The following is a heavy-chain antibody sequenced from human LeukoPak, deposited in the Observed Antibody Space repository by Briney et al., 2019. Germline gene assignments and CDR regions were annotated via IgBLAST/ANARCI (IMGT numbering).Heavy chain of an antibody. CDR3: AIAAAALAGEWFDP. CDR1: GGSISSYY. D-gene: IGHD6-13*01. Sequence: SETLSLTCTVSGGSISSYYWSWIRQPPGKGLEWIGYIYYSGSTNYNPSLKSRVTISVDTSKNQFSLKLSSVTAADTAVYYCAIAAAALAGEWFDPWGQGTLVTVSS. CDR2: IYYSGST. J-gene: IGHJ5*02. V-gene: IGHV4-59*01.